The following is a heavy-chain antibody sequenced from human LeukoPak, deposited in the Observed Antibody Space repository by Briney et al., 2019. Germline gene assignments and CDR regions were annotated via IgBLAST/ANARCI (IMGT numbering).Heavy chain of an antibody. J-gene: IGHJ6*02. V-gene: IGHV3-30*18. CDR2: ISYDGSNK. D-gene: IGHD3-3*01. Sequence: PGGSLRLSCAASGFTFSSYGMHWVRQAPGKGLEWVAVISYDGSNKYYADSVKGRFTTSRDNSKNTLYLQMNSLRAEDTAVYYCAKGDDFWSGYSSYYYYYGMDVWGQGTTVTVSS. CDR3: AKGDDFWSGYSSYYYYYGMDV. CDR1: GFTFSSYG.